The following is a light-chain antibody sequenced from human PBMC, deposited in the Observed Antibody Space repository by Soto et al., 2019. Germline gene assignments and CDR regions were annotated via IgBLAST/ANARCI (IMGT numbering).Light chain of an antibody. CDR2: DNN. V-gene: IGLV1-51*01. J-gene: IGLJ3*02. CDR1: SSNIGLHF. CDR3: ATWDNRLSAGV. Sequence: QSALTQPPSVSAAPGQKVTISCSGSSSNIGLHFVSCYQQFPGTAPKLLIYDNNQRPSGIPERFSGSKTGTSATLGITGLQTGDEAEYYCATWDNRLSAGVFGGGTKLTVL.